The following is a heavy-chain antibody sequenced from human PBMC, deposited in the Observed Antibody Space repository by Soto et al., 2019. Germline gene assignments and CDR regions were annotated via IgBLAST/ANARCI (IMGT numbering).Heavy chain of an antibody. CDR1: GYTFTSYD. CDR3: ARGRKRGDFWSGYYTPRGYYGMDV. Sequence: ASVKVSCKASGYTFTSYDINWVRQATGQGLEWMGWMNPNSGNTGYAQKFQGRVTMTRNTSISTAYMELSSLRSEDTAVYYCARGRKRGDFWSGYYTPRGYYGMDVWGQGTTVTVSS. J-gene: IGHJ6*02. V-gene: IGHV1-8*01. D-gene: IGHD3-3*01. CDR2: MNPNSGNT.